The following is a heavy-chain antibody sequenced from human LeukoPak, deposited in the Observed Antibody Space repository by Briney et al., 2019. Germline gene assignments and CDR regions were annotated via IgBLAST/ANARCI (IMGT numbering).Heavy chain of an antibody. V-gene: IGHV4-34*01. CDR3: ARRSISYYYYMDV. CDR1: GGSFSGYY. J-gene: IGHJ6*03. CDR2: MNHSGSN. Sequence: SETLSLTCAVYGGSFSGYYWSWIGQPPGKGREWIGEMNHSGSNNYNTSLKRGVTISEETSKNQFSLKLSSVTAADTAVYYCARRSISYYYYMDVWGKGTTVTVSS. D-gene: IGHD6-13*01.